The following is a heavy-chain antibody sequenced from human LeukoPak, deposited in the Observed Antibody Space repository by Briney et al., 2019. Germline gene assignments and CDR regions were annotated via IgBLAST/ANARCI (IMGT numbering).Heavy chain of an antibody. CDR1: GGSFSNYY. D-gene: IGHD1-7*01. V-gene: IGHV4-34*01. J-gene: IGHJ6*03. CDR3: ARRWNYGRNYYIDV. Sequence: PSETLSLTCAVYGGSFSNYYWNWVRQPPGKGLEWLGEINDNGRANYNPSLMSRVTVSVDTSKNQFSLRLTSVTATDTAVYYCARRWNYGRNYYIDVWGKGATVSVSS. CDR2: INDNGRA.